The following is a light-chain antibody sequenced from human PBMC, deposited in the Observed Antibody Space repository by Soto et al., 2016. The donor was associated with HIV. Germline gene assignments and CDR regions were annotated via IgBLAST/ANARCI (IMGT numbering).Light chain of an antibody. V-gene: IGKV1-NL1*01. J-gene: IGKJ4*01. CDR2: TTS. Sequence: DIQMTQSPSSLSASVGDSVTLTCRASQGISNSLAWYQQKPGKAPELLLYTTSRLESGVPSRFSGGGSGTDYTLTISSLQPEDFATYFCQQYKTYPLTFGGGTKVQIK. CDR1: QGISNS. CDR3: QQYKTYPLT.